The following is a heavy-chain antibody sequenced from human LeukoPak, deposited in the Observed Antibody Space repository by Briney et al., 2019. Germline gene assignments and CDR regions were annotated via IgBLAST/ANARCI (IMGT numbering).Heavy chain of an antibody. CDR3: ARATAVAGNHY. V-gene: IGHV4-59*01. CDR2: IYYSGST. D-gene: IGHD6-19*01. J-gene: IGHJ4*02. CDR1: GGSISSYY. Sequence: SETLSLTCTVSGGSISSYYWSWIRQPPGKGLEWIGYIYYSGSTNYNPSLKSRVTISVDTSKTQFSLKLSSVTAADTAVYYCARATAVAGNHYWGQGTLVTVSS.